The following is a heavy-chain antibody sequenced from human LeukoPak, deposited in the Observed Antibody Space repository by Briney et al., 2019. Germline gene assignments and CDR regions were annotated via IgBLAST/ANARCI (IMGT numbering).Heavy chain of an antibody. Sequence: GGSLRLSCAASGFTFTTYWMSWVRQAPGKGLEWVANMKPDGSEIFYVDSVKGRFTISRDNAMNTLYLQMNSLRAEDTAVYYCAKPARTDAFDIWGQGTMITVSS. CDR2: MKPDGSEI. V-gene: IGHV3-7*03. J-gene: IGHJ3*02. CDR1: GFTFTTYW. D-gene: IGHD1-14*01. CDR3: AKPARTDAFDI.